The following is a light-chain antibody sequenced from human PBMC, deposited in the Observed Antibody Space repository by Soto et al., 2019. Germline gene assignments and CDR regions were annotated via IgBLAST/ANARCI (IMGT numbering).Light chain of an antibody. Sequence: QSVLTQPPSASGTPGQRVTISCSGSSSNIGSNAVSWYQHFPGTAPKVLIYSDDQRPSGVPDRFSGSKSGTSASLASSGLQAEDEADYFCAAWGDSLNTWVFGGGTKVTVL. J-gene: IGLJ3*02. CDR1: SSNIGSNA. CDR3: AAWGDSLNTWV. V-gene: IGLV1-44*01. CDR2: SDD.